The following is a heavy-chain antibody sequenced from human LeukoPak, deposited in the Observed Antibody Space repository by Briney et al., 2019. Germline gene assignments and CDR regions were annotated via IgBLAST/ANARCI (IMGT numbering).Heavy chain of an antibody. D-gene: IGHD3-10*01. CDR2: FSYSGSA. CDR3: ATLLGSGIVTYLVEF. V-gene: IGHV4-59*08. Sequence: AETLSLTCPGSGGTISSYCWNWLRQPPGKGLEWIGLFSYSGSANYNPSLNRRVTISVDTTKNQFSQCLTSVTAADTSLYYCATLLGSGIVTYLVEFWGQGALGTVSS. J-gene: IGHJ4*02. CDR1: GGTISSYC.